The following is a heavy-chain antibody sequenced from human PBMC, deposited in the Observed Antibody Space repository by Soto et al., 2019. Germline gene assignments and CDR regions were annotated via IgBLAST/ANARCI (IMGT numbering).Heavy chain of an antibody. J-gene: IGHJ2*01. CDR2: ISSSSSYI. D-gene: IGHD3-9*01. CDR1: GFTFSSYS. CDR3: ASQETYYDILTGYYPKYFDL. V-gene: IGHV3-21*01. Sequence: EVQLVESGGGLVKPGGSLRLSCAASGFTFSSYSMNWVRQAPGKGLEWVSSISSSSSYIYYADSVKGRFTISRDNAKNSLYLQMNSLRAEDTAVYYCASQETYYDILTGYYPKYFDLLGRGTLVTVSS.